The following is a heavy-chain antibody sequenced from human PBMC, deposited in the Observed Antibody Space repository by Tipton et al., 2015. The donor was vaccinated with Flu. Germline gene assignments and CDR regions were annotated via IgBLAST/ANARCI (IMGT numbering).Heavy chain of an antibody. Sequence: GSLRLSCAASGFSFNNYWMSWVRQPPGKGLEWVANIKQDGSEIHYVESVKGRFTISRDNAKNSLYLQMDSLRAEDTAVYFCARAVGSLSSYWGQGTLVTVSS. D-gene: IGHD3-10*01. CDR2: IKQDGSEI. J-gene: IGHJ4*02. CDR3: ARAVGSLSSY. CDR1: GFSFNNYW. V-gene: IGHV3-7*01.